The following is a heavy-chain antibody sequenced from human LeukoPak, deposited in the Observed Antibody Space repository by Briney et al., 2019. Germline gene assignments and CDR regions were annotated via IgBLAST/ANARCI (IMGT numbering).Heavy chain of an antibody. CDR1: GGSFSGYY. CDR2: INHSGST. CDR3: ARGRGVRGSLDY. Sequence: SETLSLTCAVYGGSFSGYYWSWIRQPPGKGLEWIGEINHSGSTNHNPSLKSRVTISVDTSKNQFSLKLSSVTAADTAVYYCARGRGVRGSLDYWGQGTLVTVSS. V-gene: IGHV4-34*01. D-gene: IGHD3-10*01. J-gene: IGHJ4*02.